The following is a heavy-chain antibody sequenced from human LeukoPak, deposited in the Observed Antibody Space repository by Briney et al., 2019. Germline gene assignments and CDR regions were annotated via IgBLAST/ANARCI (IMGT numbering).Heavy chain of an antibody. J-gene: IGHJ6*03. CDR1: GGSISSYY. V-gene: IGHV4-4*07. Sequence: SETLSLTCTVSGGSISSYYWSWIRQPAGKGLEWIGRIYTSGSTNYNPSLKSRVTMSVDTSKNQFSLKLSSVTAADTAVYYCARVAAAAGTWLEYYYYMDVWGKGTTVTVSS. CDR3: ARVAAAAGTWLEYYYYMDV. CDR2: IYTSGST. D-gene: IGHD6-13*01.